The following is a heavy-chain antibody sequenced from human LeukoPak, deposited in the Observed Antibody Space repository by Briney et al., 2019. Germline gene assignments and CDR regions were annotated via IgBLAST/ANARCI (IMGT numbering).Heavy chain of an antibody. V-gene: IGHV3-33*01. J-gene: IGHJ4*02. Sequence: GGSLRLSCAASGFTFDTYGMHWVRQAPGKGLEWVAVIWYDGSIKDYADSVKGRFTISRDNSKNTMYLQMNSLRAEDTAVYYCARGQQLVKTDWGQGTLVTVSS. D-gene: IGHD6-13*01. CDR3: ARGQQLVKTD. CDR1: GFTFDTYG. CDR2: IWYDGSIK.